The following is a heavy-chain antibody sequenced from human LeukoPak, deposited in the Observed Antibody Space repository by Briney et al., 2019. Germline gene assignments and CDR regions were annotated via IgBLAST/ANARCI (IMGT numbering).Heavy chain of an antibody. CDR3: ASRTTVTDADGFDI. J-gene: IGHJ3*02. CDR2: IYSGGST. D-gene: IGHD4-17*01. CDR1: EFTVNSNY. Sequence: GGSLRLSCAASEFTVNSNYMIWVRQAPGKGLEWVSLIYSGGSTYNADSVKDRFTISRDNSKHTVYLQMNSLRAEDTAVYYCASRTTVTDADGFDIWGQGTMVTVSS. V-gene: IGHV3-66*01.